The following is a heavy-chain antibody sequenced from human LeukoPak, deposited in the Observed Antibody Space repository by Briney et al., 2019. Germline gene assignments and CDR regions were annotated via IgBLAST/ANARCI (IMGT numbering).Heavy chain of an antibody. CDR3: AKDYYALLWFGEFNRKYYFDY. V-gene: IGHV4-59*01. D-gene: IGHD3-10*01. Sequence: SETLSLTCSVSGGSINTYYWSWIRQTPGKGLEWIGYIYRGGSPNSSPSLRSRVSMSLDTSKNQFSLKLTSVTAMDTAVYYCAKDYYALLWFGEFNRKYYFDYWGQGTLATVSS. CDR1: GGSINTYY. CDR2: IYRGGSP. J-gene: IGHJ4*02.